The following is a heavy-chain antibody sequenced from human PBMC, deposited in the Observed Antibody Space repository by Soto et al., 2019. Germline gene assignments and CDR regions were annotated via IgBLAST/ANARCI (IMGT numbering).Heavy chain of an antibody. CDR1: GFAFKHYG. Sequence: LMVSGTVSGFAFKHYGSNLVRQAPGKGLEWVSSISKSDYTYYSDSVKGRFTISRDNAKNSVSLQMNTLRVEDTAVYYCAREDSIIIPAVSDFRAQPTLVTVSS. D-gene: IGHD2-2*01. CDR3: AREDSIIIPAVSDF. CDR2: ISKSDYT. V-gene: IGHV3-21*01. J-gene: IGHJ4*02.